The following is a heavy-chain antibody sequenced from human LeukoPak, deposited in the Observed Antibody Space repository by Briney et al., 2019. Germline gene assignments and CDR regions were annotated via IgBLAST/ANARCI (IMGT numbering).Heavy chain of an antibody. Sequence: GGSLRLSCAASGFTFSDYYMSWIRQAPGKWLEWVSYISSSGSTIYYADSVKGRFTISRDNAKNSLYLQMNSLRAEDTAVYYCARGYDFWSGYENYDAFDIWGQGTMVTVSS. D-gene: IGHD3-3*01. J-gene: IGHJ3*02. CDR1: GFTFSDYY. CDR2: ISSSGSTI. CDR3: ARGYDFWSGYENYDAFDI. V-gene: IGHV3-11*04.